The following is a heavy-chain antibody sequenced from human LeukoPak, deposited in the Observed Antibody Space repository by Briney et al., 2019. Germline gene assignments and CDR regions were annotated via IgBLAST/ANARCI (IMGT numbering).Heavy chain of an antibody. V-gene: IGHV3-7*01. D-gene: IGHD3-16*01. J-gene: IGHJ4*02. CDR1: GFTFTTYW. CDR2: IKQDGSGK. CDR3: ARGGGNFDY. Sequence: PGGSLRLSCAASGFTFTTYWMSWARQAPGKGLEWVANIKQDGSGKYYVDSVKGRFIISRDNAISSLYLQLNSLRAEDTAVYYCARGGGNFDYWGQGTLVTVSS.